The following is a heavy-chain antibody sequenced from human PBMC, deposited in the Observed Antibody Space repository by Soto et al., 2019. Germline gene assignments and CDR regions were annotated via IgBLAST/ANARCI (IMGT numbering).Heavy chain of an antibody. CDR3: ARGKGMEENYYYYGLDI. CDR2: INGGTGQT. CDR1: GYTFTTHA. J-gene: IGHJ6*02. Sequence: ASVKVSCKASGYTFTTHAMHWVRQAPGQSLEWMGWINGGTGQTKHSQRFQGRVNITRDTSASTAYMELSSLRSEDTAVYYCARGKGMEENYYYYGLDIWGQGTTVT. V-gene: IGHV1-3*01. D-gene: IGHD1-1*01.